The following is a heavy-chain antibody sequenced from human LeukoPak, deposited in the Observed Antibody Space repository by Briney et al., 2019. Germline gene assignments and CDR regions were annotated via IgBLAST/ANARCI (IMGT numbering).Heavy chain of an antibody. CDR2: ISYDGENR. CDR1: GFTFKNYG. Sequence: GGSLRLSCAASGFTFKNYGMHWVRQAPGKGLEWVAVISYDGENRYYADSVKGRFTISRDNSKNTLYVQMNSLRAEDTAVYYCAKGDRDYWGQGTLVTVSS. J-gene: IGHJ4*02. V-gene: IGHV3-33*05. CDR3: AKGDRDY.